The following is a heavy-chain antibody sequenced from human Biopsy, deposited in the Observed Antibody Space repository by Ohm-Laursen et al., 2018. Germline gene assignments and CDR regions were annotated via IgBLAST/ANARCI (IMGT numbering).Heavy chain of an antibody. CDR3: ARVALPLYLDN. Sequence: PSVKVSCKASGYSFNNYGINWVRQAPGQGLEWMGRISGYNGNTKYAQKFQGRVTMTTDTSTSAVYMEVRSLRSDDTAVYYCARVALPLYLDNWGQGTRVTVSS. V-gene: IGHV1-18*01. D-gene: IGHD2-21*01. CDR2: ISGYNGNT. J-gene: IGHJ4*02. CDR1: GYSFNNYG.